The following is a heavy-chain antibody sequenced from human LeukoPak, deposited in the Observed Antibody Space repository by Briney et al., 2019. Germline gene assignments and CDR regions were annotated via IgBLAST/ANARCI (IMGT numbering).Heavy chain of an antibody. V-gene: IGHV4-59*01. J-gene: IGHJ4*02. D-gene: IGHD3-22*01. Sequence: SETLSLTCTVSGASISSSYYWSWIRRPPGKGLEWIGYIYYSGSTNYNPSLESRVTMSIDTSNNQFSLKLTSVTATDTAVYYCARSPGHRGYDYWGQGTLVTVSS. CDR1: GASISSSYY. CDR2: IYYSGST. CDR3: ARSPGHRGYDY.